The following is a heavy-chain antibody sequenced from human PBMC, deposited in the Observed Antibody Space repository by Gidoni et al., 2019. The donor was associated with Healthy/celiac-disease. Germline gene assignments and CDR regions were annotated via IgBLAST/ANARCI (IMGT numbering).Heavy chain of an antibody. V-gene: IGHV4-31*03. Sequence: QVQLQESGPGLVKPSQTLSLTCTVSGGSIISGGYYWSWIRQHPGKGLEWIGYIYYSGSTYYNPSLKSRVTISVDASKNQFSLKLSSVTAADTAVYYCARDKPRDPEGWFDPWGQGTLVTVSS. CDR1: GGSIISGGYY. CDR2: IYYSGST. J-gene: IGHJ5*02. CDR3: ARDKPRDPEGWFDP.